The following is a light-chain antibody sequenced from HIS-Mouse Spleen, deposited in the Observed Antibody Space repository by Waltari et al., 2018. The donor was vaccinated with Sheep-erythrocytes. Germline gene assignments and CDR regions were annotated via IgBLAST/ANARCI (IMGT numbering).Light chain of an antibody. J-gene: IGKJ3*01. CDR3: QQYNS. V-gene: IGKV1-5*03. CDR2: KAS. CDR1: QSISSW. Sequence: DIQMTQSPSTLSASVGDRVTITCRASQSISSWLAWYQQKPGKAPKLLIYKASSLESVVPSRFSGSGAGTEFTLTISSLQPDDFATDYCQQYNSFGPGTKVDIK.